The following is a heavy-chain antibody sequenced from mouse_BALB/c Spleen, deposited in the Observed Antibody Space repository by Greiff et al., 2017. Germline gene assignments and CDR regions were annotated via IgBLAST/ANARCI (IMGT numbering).Heavy chain of an antibody. CDR3: SRCGSSYEMDY. V-gene: IGHV3-8*02. D-gene: IGHD1-1*01. J-gene: IGHJ4*01. Sequence: EVKLVESGPSLVKPSQTLSLTCSVTGDSITSCYWNWIRKFPGNKLEYMGYISYSGSTYYNPSLKSRISITRDKTKNQYYLQLNSVTTEDTATYYCSRCGSSYEMDYWGQGTSVTVSS. CDR1: GDSITSCY. CDR2: ISYSGST.